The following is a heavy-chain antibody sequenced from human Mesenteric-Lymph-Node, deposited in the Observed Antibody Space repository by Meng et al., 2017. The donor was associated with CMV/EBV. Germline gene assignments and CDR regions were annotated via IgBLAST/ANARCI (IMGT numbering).Heavy chain of an antibody. CDR2: IYSGATT. Sequence: GESLKISCAASGFTVTSNYMSWVRQAPGKGLEGVSIIYSGATTYYTDSVEGRFTIPRDNSKNTLYLQMHSLRAEDTAVYYCARNDPRCYYYGMDVWGQGTTVTVSS. CDR1: GFTVTSNY. J-gene: IGHJ6*02. V-gene: IGHV3-53*01. CDR3: ARNDPRCYYYGMDV.